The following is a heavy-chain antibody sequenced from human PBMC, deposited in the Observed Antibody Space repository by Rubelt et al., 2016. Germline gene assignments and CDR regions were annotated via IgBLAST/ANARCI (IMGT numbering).Heavy chain of an antibody. CDR3: ARAPDTAMMTYGMEV. V-gene: IGHV4-61*05. CDR2: IYYSGST. D-gene: IGHD5-18*01. J-gene: IGHJ6*02. CDR1: GGSISNDNYY. Sequence: QLQLQESGPRLLKPSETLSLTCSVSGGSISNDNYYWGWIRQPPGEGLEWIGYIYYSGSTNYNPSLKSRVTISVDTSKNQLTLRRRAVTEAETAVYYCARAPDTAMMTYGMEVWGQGTTVTVSS.